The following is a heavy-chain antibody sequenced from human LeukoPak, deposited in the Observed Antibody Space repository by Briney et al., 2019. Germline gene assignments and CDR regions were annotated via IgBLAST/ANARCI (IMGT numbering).Heavy chain of an antibody. V-gene: IGHV1-18*01. Sequence: GASVKVSCKASGYTFTSYGISWVRQAPGRGLEWMGWISDYNGDTNYAQKLQGRVTMTTDTSTMTAYMELRSLRSDDTAVYYCARDLLYCGGDCYHDAFDIWGQGTMVTVSS. CDR1: GYTFTSYG. D-gene: IGHD2-21*02. CDR2: ISDYNGDT. CDR3: ARDLLYCGGDCYHDAFDI. J-gene: IGHJ3*02.